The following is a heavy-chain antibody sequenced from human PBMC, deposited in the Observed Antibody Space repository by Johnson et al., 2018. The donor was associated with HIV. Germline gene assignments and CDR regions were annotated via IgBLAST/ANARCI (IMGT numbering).Heavy chain of an antibody. Sequence: VQLVESGGGLVQPGGSLRLSCAASGFTVSSNYMSWVRQAPGKGLEWVSVIYSGGNTYYADPVKGRFTISRGNSKNTLYLQMNSLRAEDTAVYYCARDPIGVAFDIWGQGTMVIVSS. CDR3: ARDPIGVAFDI. CDR1: GFTVSSNY. CDR2: IYSGGNT. V-gene: IGHV3-66*01. D-gene: IGHD3-22*01. J-gene: IGHJ3*02.